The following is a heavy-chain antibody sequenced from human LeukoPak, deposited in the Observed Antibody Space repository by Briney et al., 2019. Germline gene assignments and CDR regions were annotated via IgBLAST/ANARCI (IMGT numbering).Heavy chain of an antibody. D-gene: IGHD6-13*01. CDR2: ISDNGGNT. CDR3: ARGWYDDF. Sequence: GGSLRFSCAASGFTFSNYAMHWVRQAPGKGLEYVSAISDNGGNTYYADSVKGRVIISRDNSRNTLYLQMGSLRPEDTAVYYCARGWYDDFWGQGTLVTVSS. J-gene: IGHJ4*02. V-gene: IGHV3-64*02. CDR1: GFTFSNYA.